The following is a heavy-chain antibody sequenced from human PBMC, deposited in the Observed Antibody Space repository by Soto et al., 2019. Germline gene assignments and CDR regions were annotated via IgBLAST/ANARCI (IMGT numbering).Heavy chain of an antibody. CDR2: IIPIFGTA. J-gene: IGHJ4*02. Sequence: SVKVSCKASGGTFSSYAISWVRQAPGQGLEWMGGIIPIFGTANYAQKFQGRVTITADKSTSTAYMELSSLRSEDTAVYYCARDRGYCSGGSCYFDYWGQGTLVAVSS. V-gene: IGHV1-69*06. D-gene: IGHD2-15*01. CDR3: ARDRGYCSGGSCYFDY. CDR1: GGTFSSYA.